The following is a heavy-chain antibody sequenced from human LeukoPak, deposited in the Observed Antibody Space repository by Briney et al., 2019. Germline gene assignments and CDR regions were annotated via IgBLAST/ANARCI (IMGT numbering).Heavy chain of an antibody. Sequence: SVKVSCKASGGTFSSYAISWVRQAPGQGLEWMGGIIPIFGTANYAQKFQGRVTITADESTSTAYMELSSLRSEDTAVYYCARDAAPTIFRVVTLDYWGQGTLVTVSS. D-gene: IGHD3-3*01. CDR1: GGTFSSYA. J-gene: IGHJ4*02. CDR2: IIPIFGTA. CDR3: ARDAAPTIFRVVTLDY. V-gene: IGHV1-69*01.